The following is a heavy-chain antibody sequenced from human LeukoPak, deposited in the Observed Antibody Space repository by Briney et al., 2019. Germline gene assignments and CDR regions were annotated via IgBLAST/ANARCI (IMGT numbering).Heavy chain of an antibody. V-gene: IGHV4-39*01. D-gene: IGHD4-17*01. CDR2: IYYSGST. Sequence: PSETLSLTCTVSGGSISSSSYYWGWIRQPQGKGLEWIGTIYYSGSTYYNPSLTSRVTISVATSQNQFSLKLSSVTAADTAVYNCARNVQGLTVTPAHWGQGTLVTVSS. CDR1: GGSISSSSYY. J-gene: IGHJ4*02. CDR3: ARNVQGLTVTPAH.